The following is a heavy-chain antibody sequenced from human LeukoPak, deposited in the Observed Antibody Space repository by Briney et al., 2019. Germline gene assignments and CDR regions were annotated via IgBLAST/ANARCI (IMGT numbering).Heavy chain of an antibody. CDR1: GFTFSSYS. CDR3: ARDPGAYCGGACYPS. J-gene: IGHJ4*02. D-gene: IGHD2-21*02. V-gene: IGHV3-21*01. Sequence: GGSLSLFCAVWGFTFSSYSMNGVREAPGEALEWVSSISRSSSYIYYADSVKSRFTICRVNAKNSLYLEMNGRSAQDTDVYCGARDPGAYCGGACYPSWGQGTLVTVSS. CDR2: ISRSSSYI.